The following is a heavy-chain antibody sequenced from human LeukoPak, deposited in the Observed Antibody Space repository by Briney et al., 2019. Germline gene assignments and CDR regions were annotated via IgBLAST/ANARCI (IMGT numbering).Heavy chain of an antibody. V-gene: IGHV3-23*01. Sequence: GSLRLSCAASGFTFSSYAMSWVRQAPGKGLEWVSAISGSGGSTYYADSVKGRFTISRDNSKNTLYLQMNSLRAEDTAVYYCAKDRGFHYYGSGSYSAFDYWGQGTLVTVSS. D-gene: IGHD3-10*01. CDR3: AKDRGFHYYGSGSYSAFDY. CDR2: ISGSGGST. J-gene: IGHJ4*02. CDR1: GFTFSSYA.